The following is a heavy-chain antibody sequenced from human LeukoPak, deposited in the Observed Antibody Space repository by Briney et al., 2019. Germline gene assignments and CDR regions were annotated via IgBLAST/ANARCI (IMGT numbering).Heavy chain of an antibody. CDR3: ARDSSSWSAGYCYYAMDV. J-gene: IGHJ6*02. D-gene: IGHD6-13*01. CDR2: ISAYTGNT. V-gene: IGHV1-18*01. Sequence: ASVKVSCKASGYTFSTYAITWVRRAPGQGLEWMGWISAYTGNTNYAQKLQGRVTMTTDTSTTTAYMELRSLRSDDTAVYYCARDSSSWSAGYCYYAMDVWGQGTTVTVSS. CDR1: GYTFSTYA.